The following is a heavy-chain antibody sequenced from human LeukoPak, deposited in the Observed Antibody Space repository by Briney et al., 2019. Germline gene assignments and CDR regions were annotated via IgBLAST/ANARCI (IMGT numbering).Heavy chain of an antibody. J-gene: IGHJ4*02. CDR1: GFTFSSSA. V-gene: IGHV3-23*01. CDR3: AKDLHYYDSSGYYFNYFDY. CDR2: ISASGGST. D-gene: IGHD3-22*01. Sequence: GGSLRLSCAASGFTFSSSAMSWVRQVPGKGLEWVSGISASGGSTSYADSVRGRFTISRDNSKNTLYLQMNSLRAEDTAVYYCAKDLHYYDSSGYYFNYFDYWGQGTLVTVSS.